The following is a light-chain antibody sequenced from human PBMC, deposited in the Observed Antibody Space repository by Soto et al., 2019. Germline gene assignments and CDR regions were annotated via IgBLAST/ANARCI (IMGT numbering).Light chain of an antibody. J-gene: IGKJ4*01. Sequence: DIQLTQSPSSLSASVGERVAITCRASQRISTFLNWYQQKPGTAPKLLIRTASTLQSGVPARFSGAGIAIDFTLTISSLQPEDFATYYCQQSYSVPLTFGGGTKVEIK. CDR2: TAS. CDR1: QRISTF. CDR3: QQSYSVPLT. V-gene: IGKV1-39*01.